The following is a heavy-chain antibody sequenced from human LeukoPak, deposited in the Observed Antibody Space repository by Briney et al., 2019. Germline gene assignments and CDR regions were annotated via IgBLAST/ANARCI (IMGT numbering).Heavy chain of an antibody. CDR2: IYGSGNT. D-gene: IGHD6-6*01. J-gene: IGHJ4*02. CDR3: ARADRARHFDY. V-gene: IGHV4-59*01. CDR1: GASISSWY. Sequence: SETLSLTCTVSGASISSWYWSWIRQPPGKGLEWIGYIYGSGNTNYNPSLKSRVTMSIDTSKNQFSLKLSSVTAADTAVYYCARADRARHFDYWGQGTLVTVSS.